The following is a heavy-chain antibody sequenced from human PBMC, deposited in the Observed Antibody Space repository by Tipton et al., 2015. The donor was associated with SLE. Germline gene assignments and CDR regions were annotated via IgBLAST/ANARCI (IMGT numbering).Heavy chain of an antibody. CDR2: IYTSGST. D-gene: IGHD1-26*01. CDR3: ARVVGRNFDL. J-gene: IGHJ2*01. CDR1: GGSISSGSYY. V-gene: IGHV4-61*02. Sequence: LSLTCTVSGGSISSGSYYWSWIRQPAGKGLEWIGRIYTSGSTNYNPSLKSRVTISVDTSKNQFSLKLSSVTAADTAVYYCARVVGRNFDLWGRGTLVTVSS.